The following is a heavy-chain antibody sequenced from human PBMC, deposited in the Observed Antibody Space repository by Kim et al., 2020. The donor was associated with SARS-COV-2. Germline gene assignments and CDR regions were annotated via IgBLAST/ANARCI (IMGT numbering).Heavy chain of an antibody. V-gene: IGHV4-34*01. CDR2: INHSGST. CDR3: ARGSQLVRAFDI. J-gene: IGHJ3*02. D-gene: IGHD6-6*01. Sequence: SETLSLTCAVYGGSFSGYYWSWIRQPPGKGLEWIGEINHSGSTNYNPSLKSRVTISVDTSKNQFSLKLSSVTAADTAVYYCARGSQLVRAFDIWGQGTMV. CDR1: GGSFSGYY.